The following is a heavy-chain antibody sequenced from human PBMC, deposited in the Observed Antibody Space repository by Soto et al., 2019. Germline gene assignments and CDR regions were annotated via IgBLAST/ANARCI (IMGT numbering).Heavy chain of an antibody. Sequence: ASVTVSCKGSVYTFTSYDINWVLQATGQGLEWMGWMNPNSGNTGYAQKFQGRVTMTRNTSISTAYMELSSLRSEDTAVYYCARTLYGDNVEYWGQGTLVTVSS. J-gene: IGHJ4*02. CDR3: ARTLYGDNVEY. V-gene: IGHV1-8*01. CDR2: MNPNSGNT. CDR1: VYTFTSYD. D-gene: IGHD4-17*01.